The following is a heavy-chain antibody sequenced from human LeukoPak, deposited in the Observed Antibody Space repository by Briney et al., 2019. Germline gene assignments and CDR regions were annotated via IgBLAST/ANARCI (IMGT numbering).Heavy chain of an antibody. CDR3: AREGPARTQGWWELLVRPYWFDP. CDR2: IRYDGSNK. D-gene: IGHD1-26*01. Sequence: GGSLRLSCAASGFTFSSYAMSWVRQAPGKGLEWVAFIRYDGSNKYYADSVKGRFTISRDNSKNTLYLQMNSLRAEDTAVYYCAREGPARTQGWWELLVRPYWFDPWGQGTLVTVSS. J-gene: IGHJ5*02. CDR1: GFTFSSYA. V-gene: IGHV3-30*02.